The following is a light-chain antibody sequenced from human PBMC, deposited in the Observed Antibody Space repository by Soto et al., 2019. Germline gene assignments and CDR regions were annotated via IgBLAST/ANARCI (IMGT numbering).Light chain of an antibody. CDR2: GAS. J-gene: IGKJ1*01. CDR1: QSVSSSY. CDR3: QQYGSSET. V-gene: IGKV3-20*01. Sequence: EIVLTQSPGTLSLSTGERATLSCRASQSVSSSYLARYQQKPGQAPRLLIYGASSRATGIPDRFSGSGSGTDFTLTISRLEPEDFAVYYCQQYGSSETFGQGTKVDIK.